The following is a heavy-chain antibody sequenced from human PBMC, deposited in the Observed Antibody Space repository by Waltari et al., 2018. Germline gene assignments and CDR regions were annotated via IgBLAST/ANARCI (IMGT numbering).Heavy chain of an antibody. V-gene: IGHV3-30*02. J-gene: IGHJ4*02. CDR3: AKDLDDYGDY. CDR2: RRYDGSNK. CDR1: GFTFSSYG. Sequence: QVQLVESGGGVVQPGGSLRLSCAASGFTFSSYGMHWVRQAPGKGLEWVAFRRYDGSNKYYADSVKGRFTISRDNSKNTLYLQMNSLRAEDTAVYYCAKDLDDYGDYWGQGTLVIVSS.